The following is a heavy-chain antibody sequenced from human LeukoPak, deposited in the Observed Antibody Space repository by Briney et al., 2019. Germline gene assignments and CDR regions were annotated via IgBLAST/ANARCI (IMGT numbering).Heavy chain of an antibody. J-gene: IGHJ4*02. CDR3: ARWVCSSTSCYYFDY. CDR2: ISNSSTYI. D-gene: IGHD2-2*01. CDR1: GFTFSGYT. Sequence: GGSLRLSCAASGFTFSGYTMTWVRQAPGKGLEWVSSISNSSTYIYYADSEKGRFTISRDNVQNSLSLQMNSLRAEDTAVYYCARWVCSSTSCYYFDYWGQGSLVVVSS. V-gene: IGHV3-21*01.